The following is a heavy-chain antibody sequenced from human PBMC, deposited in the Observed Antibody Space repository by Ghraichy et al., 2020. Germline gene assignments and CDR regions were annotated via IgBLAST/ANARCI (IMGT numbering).Heavy chain of an antibody. D-gene: IGHD2-15*01. V-gene: IGHV3-23*01. CDR3: VKGTSEACSGVRCYPLDY. CDR1: GFTFTNYA. CDR2: ITGGGGST. Sequence: GESLRLSCAASGFTFTNYAMSWVRQAPGKGLEWVSSITGGGGSTYYADSVKGRFTISRDNSQNMLYLQMNSLRAEDTAVYYCVKGTSEACSGVRCYPLDYWGQGTQVTVSS. J-gene: IGHJ4*02.